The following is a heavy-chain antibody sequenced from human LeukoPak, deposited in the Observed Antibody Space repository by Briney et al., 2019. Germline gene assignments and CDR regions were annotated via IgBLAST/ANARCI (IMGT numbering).Heavy chain of an antibody. CDR2: IYYIWST. V-gene: IGHV4-39*01. Sequence: PSETLSLTCTVSGGSLSRSSYFWGWIRQPPGKGLEWIGNIYYIWSTYYNPSLKIQVTISLDTSKNQFTLKLSSVTAAYTAVYYCASAPRGYYIDYWGQGTLVTVSS. J-gene: IGHJ4*02. D-gene: IGHD3-3*01. CDR3: ASAPRGYYIDY. CDR1: GGSLSRSSYF.